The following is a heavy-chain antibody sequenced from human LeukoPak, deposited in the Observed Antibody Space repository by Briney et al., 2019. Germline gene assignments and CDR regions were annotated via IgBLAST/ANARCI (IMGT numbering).Heavy chain of an antibody. Sequence: ASVKVSCKASGYTFTSYYMHWVRQAPGQGLEWMGIINPSGGSTSYAQKFQGRVTMTRDMSTSTVYMELSSLRSEDTAVYYCAREPYYYDSSDYYIPGGFDIWGQGTMVTVSS. CDR3: AREPYYYDSSDYYIPGGFDI. CDR2: INPSGGST. V-gene: IGHV1-46*01. CDR1: GYTFTSYY. D-gene: IGHD3-22*01. J-gene: IGHJ3*02.